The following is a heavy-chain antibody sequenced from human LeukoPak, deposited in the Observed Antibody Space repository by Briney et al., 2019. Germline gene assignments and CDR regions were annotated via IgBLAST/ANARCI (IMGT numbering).Heavy chain of an antibody. D-gene: IGHD3-16*01. J-gene: IGHJ4*02. V-gene: IGHV3-30*04. CDR3: AREAPGLGSYFDY. Sequence: QPGRSLRLSCAPSGFTLSSYAMHWVRQAPGKGLEWVAVISHDGNNKYYADSLRGRFTISRDKSKNTLYLQMDSLRPEDTAAYYCAREAPGLGSYFDYWGQGTLVTVSS. CDR2: ISHDGNNK. CDR1: GFTLSSYA.